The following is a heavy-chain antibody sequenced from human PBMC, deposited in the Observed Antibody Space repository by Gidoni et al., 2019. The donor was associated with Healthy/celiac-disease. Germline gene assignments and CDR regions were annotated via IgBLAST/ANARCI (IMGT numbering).Heavy chain of an antibody. J-gene: IGHJ4*02. V-gene: IGHV3-21*01. Sequence: EVQLVESGGGLVKPGGSLRLSCAASGFTFSSYSMNWVRQAPGKGLAWVSSISSSSSYIYYADSVKGRFTISRDNAKNSLYLQMNSLRAEDTAVYYCARDDQCGGDCSSFDYWGQGTLVTVSS. CDR1: GFTFSSYS. CDR2: ISSSSSYI. D-gene: IGHD2-21*01. CDR3: ARDDQCGGDCSSFDY.